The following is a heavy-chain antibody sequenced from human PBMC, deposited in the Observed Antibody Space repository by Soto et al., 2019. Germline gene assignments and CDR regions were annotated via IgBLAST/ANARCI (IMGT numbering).Heavy chain of an antibody. CDR1: GGSISSYY. CDR3: ARWAMVGYGMDV. J-gene: IGHJ6*02. Sequence: SETLSLTCTVSGGSISSYYWSWIRQPPGKGLEWIGYIYYSGSTNYNPSLKSRVTISVDTSKNQCSLKLSSVTAADTAVYYCARWAMVGYGMDVWGQGTTVTVSS. CDR2: IYYSGST. V-gene: IGHV4-59*01. D-gene: IGHD5-18*01.